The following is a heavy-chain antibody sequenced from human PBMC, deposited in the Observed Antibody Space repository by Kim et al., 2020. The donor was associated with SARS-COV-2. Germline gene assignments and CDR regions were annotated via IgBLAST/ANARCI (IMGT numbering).Heavy chain of an antibody. CDR2: IYYSGST. CDR1: GGSVSSGSYY. Sequence: SETLSLTCTVSGGSVSSGSYYWSWIRQPPGKGLEWIGYIYYSGSTNYNPSLKSRVTISVDTSKNQFSLKLSSVTAADTAVYYCARGYDILVFDPYFDYWGQGTLVTVSS. D-gene: IGHD3-9*01. CDR3: ARGYDILVFDPYFDY. J-gene: IGHJ4*02. V-gene: IGHV4-61*01.